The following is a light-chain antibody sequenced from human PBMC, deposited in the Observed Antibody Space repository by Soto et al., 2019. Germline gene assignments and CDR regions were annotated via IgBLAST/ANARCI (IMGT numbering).Light chain of an antibody. CDR3: QQHTNWPRT. V-gene: IGKV3-15*01. J-gene: IGKJ1*01. CDR1: QSVSSN. CDR2: GAT. Sequence: EIVMTQSPATLSMSPGEGATLSCRASQSVSSNLAWYQQKPGQAPRLLIYGATTRATGIPGRFSGSGSGTEFTLTISSLQSEDFAVYYCQQHTNWPRTFGQGTKVEIK.